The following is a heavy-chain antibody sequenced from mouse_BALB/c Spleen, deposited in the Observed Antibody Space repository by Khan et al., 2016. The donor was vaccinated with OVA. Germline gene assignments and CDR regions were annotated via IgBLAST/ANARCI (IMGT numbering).Heavy chain of an antibody. CDR1: GFSLSRYN. J-gene: IGHJ4*01. V-gene: IGHV2-6-4*01. D-gene: IGHD2-14*01. CDR2: LGGGGGT. Sequence: QVQLKQSGPGLVAPSQSLSITCTVSGFSLSRYNIHWVPQPPGKGLEWLGMLGGGGGTAYSSALKSSLGIREDTSKGQVPLKMNSLQTDDTAMYYCARAYYRYDGYYAMDYWGQGTSVTVSS. CDR3: ARAYYRYDGYYAMDY.